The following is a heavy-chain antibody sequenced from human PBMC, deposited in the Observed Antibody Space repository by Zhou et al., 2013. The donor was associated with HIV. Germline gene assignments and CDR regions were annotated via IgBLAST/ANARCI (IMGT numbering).Heavy chain of an antibody. Sequence: QVQLVQSGAEVREPGASVKVSCKTSGYTFTKYYLHWVRQAPGQGLEWMGIVHPSSGTTLNAQRFQDRVTLTRDTSTSTVYMELSSLRSEDTAVYYCTRSWELPTRYFDYWGQGTLVTVSS. CDR3: TRSWELPTRYFDY. J-gene: IGHJ4*02. CDR2: VHPSSGTT. D-gene: IGHD3-10*01. V-gene: IGHV1-46*03. CDR1: GYTFTKYY.